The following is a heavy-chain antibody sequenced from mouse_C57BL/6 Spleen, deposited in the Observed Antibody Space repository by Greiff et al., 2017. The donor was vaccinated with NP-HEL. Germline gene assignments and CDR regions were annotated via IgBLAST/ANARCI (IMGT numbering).Heavy chain of an antibody. CDR3: APYDYDWYFDV. J-gene: IGHJ1*03. CDR1: GFNIKDYY. CDR2: IDPEDGDT. Sequence: VQLQQSGAELVKPGASVKLSCTASGFNIKDYYMHWVKQRTEQGLEWIGRIDPEDGDTKYAPKFQGKATITADTSSNTAYLQLSSLTSEDTAVYYCAPYDYDWYFDVWGTGTTVTVSS. V-gene: IGHV14-2*01. D-gene: IGHD2-4*01.